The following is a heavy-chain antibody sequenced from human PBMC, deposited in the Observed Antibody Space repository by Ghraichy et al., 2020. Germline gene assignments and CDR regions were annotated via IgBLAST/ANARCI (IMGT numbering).Heavy chain of an antibody. J-gene: IGHJ4*02. Sequence: GGSLRLSCAASGFTFSDYYMSWIRQAPGKGLEWVSYISSSGSTIYYADSVKGRFTISRDTAKNSLYLQMNSLRAEDTAVYYCARDGGYGSGGSCQQTLDYWGQGTLVTVSS. CDR3: ARDGGYGSGGSCQQTLDY. V-gene: IGHV3-11*01. CDR1: GFTFSDYY. CDR2: ISSSGSTI. D-gene: IGHD2-15*01.